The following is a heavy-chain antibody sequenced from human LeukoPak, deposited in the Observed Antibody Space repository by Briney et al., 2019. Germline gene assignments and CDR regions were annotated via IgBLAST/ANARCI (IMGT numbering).Heavy chain of an antibody. CDR1: GYSFTSYW. J-gene: IGHJ4*02. D-gene: IGHD3-9*01. CDR2: IYPGDSDT. Sequence: GEPLQISCKGSGYSFTSYWIGWARPMPGKGLEWMGIIYPGDSDTRYSTSFQRQVTISADKSISTAYLQWSSLKASDTAMYYCARIPYFDWYELDYWGQGTLVTVSS. V-gene: IGHV5-51*01. CDR3: ARIPYFDWYELDY.